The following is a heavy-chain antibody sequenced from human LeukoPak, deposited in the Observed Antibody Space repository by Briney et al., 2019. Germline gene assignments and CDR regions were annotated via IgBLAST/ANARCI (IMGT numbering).Heavy chain of an antibody. CDR2: ISISGTYI. CDR1: GFTFSSYS. Sequence: GGSLRLSCAASGFTFSSYSMNWVRQAPGKGLEWVSSISISGTYIYYADSVKGRFTFSRDNAKTSLYLQMDSLRAEATAVYYCARSRSGLVLDYWGQGTLVTVSS. J-gene: IGHJ4*02. CDR3: ARSRSGLVLDY. V-gene: IGHV3-21*01. D-gene: IGHD3-22*01.